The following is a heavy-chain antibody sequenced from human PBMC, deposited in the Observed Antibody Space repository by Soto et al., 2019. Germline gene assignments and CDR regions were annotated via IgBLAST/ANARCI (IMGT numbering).Heavy chain of an antibody. J-gene: IGHJ4*02. CDR2: ISAYNGNT. CDR3: ARDSVLHILTGSYNGGASLDY. D-gene: IGHD3-9*01. V-gene: IGHV1-18*04. Sequence: ALVKVSCTASGYTFTSYGISWVRHAPGQGLEWMGWISAYNGNTNYAQKFQGRVTMTTDTSTTTAYMELRSLRSDDTAVYFCARDSVLHILTGSYNGGASLDYWGQGTLVTVSS. CDR1: GYTFTSYG.